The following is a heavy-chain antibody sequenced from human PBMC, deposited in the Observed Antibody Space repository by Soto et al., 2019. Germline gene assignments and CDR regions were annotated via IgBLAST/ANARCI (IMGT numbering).Heavy chain of an antibody. CDR1: GGTFGSYA. CDR2: IIPIFGTA. Sequence: GASVKVSCKASGGTFGSYAISWVRQAPGQGLEWMGGIIPIFGTANYAQKFQGRVTITADESTSTAYMELSSLRSEDTAVYYCARDSVLWFGETQSLGSYYYYGMDVWGQGTTVTVSS. CDR3: ARDSVLWFGETQSLGSYYYYGMDV. D-gene: IGHD3-10*01. J-gene: IGHJ6*02. V-gene: IGHV1-69*13.